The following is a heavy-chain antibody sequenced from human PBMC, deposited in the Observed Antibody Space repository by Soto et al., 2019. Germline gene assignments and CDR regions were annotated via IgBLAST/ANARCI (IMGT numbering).Heavy chain of an antibody. CDR3: ARGGAPFYDSSGYYYKTLFNI. Sequence: QVQLQESGPGLVKPSQTLSLTCTVSGGSISSGGYYWSWIRQHPGKGLEWIGYIYYSGSTYYNPSLKSRVTISVDTSKNQFSLKLSSVTAADTAVYYCARGGAPFYDSSGYYYKTLFNIGGQGTMVTVSS. J-gene: IGHJ3*02. D-gene: IGHD3-22*01. CDR1: GGSISSGGYY. CDR2: IYYSGST. V-gene: IGHV4-31*03.